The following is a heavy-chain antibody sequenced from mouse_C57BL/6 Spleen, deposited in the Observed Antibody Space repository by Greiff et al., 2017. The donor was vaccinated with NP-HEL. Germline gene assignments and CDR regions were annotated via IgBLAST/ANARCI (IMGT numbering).Heavy chain of an antibody. CDR1: GYTFTSYW. Sequence: VQLQQPGAELVKPGASVKLSCKASGYTFTSYWMHWVKQRPGQGLEWIGMIHPNSGSTNYNEKFKSKATLTVDKSSSTAYMQLSSLTSEDSAVYYCARSKPTMVTSSWFAYWGQGTLVTVSA. V-gene: IGHV1-64*01. J-gene: IGHJ3*01. D-gene: IGHD2-9*01. CDR2: IHPNSGST. CDR3: ARSKPTMVTSSWFAY.